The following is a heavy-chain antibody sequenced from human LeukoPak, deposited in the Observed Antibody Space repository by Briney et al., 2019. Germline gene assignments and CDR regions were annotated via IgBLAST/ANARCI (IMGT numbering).Heavy chain of an antibody. J-gene: IGHJ4*02. CDR1: GGSISSYY. CDR3: TRGAGWLIDY. V-gene: IGHV4-59*01. Sequence: SETLSLTCTVSGGSISSYYWSWIRQPPGKGLEWIGYSHNSGTSTYNLSLKSRVTISADTSKNQFSLKLNSMTTADTAVYYCTRGAGWLIDYWGQGILVTVSS. D-gene: IGHD3-16*01. CDR2: SHNSGTS.